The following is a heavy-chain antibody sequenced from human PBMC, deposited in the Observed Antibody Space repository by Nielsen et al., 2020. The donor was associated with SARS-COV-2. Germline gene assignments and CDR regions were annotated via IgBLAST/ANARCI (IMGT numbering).Heavy chain of an antibody. CDR3: ARAAELLSDAFDI. D-gene: IGHD1-26*01. V-gene: IGHV3-21*01. CDR1: GFTFSSYS. J-gene: IGHJ3*02. CDR2: ISSSSSYI. Sequence: GGSLRLSCAASGFTFSSYSMNWVRQAPGKGLEWVSSISSSSSYIYYADSVKGRFTISRDNTKNSLYLQMNSLRAEDTAVYYCARAAELLSDAFDIWGQGTMVTVSS.